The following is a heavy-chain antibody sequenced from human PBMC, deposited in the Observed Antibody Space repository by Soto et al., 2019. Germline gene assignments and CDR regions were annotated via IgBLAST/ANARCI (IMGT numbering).Heavy chain of an antibody. CDR1: GFTFSSYW. CDR3: IAPQVGVTQSLDY. CDR2: IKSKTDGGTS. J-gene: IGHJ4*02. Sequence: PGGSLRLSCAASGFTFSSYWMNWVRQAPGKGLEWVGRIKSKTDGGTSEYAAPVKGRFTISRDDSQNTLFLQMNSLRSEDTAFYYCIAPQVGVTQSLDYWGQGTLVTVSS. V-gene: IGHV3-15*07. D-gene: IGHD1-26*01.